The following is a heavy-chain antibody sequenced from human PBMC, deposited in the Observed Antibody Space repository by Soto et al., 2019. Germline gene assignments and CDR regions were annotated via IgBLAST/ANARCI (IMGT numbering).Heavy chain of an antibody. CDR3: AKLTTPTRVAAARYYFDY. CDR1: GFTFSSYA. J-gene: IGHJ4*02. CDR2: ISGSGGST. Sequence: GGSLRLSCACYGFTFSSYAMSWVRQAPWKGLEWVSAISGSGGSTYYADSVNGXXTISRGNSKNTLYLQMKSLRAEDTAVYYCAKLTTPTRVAAARYYFDYWGQGTLVTVSS. D-gene: IGHD6-13*01. V-gene: IGHV3-23*01.